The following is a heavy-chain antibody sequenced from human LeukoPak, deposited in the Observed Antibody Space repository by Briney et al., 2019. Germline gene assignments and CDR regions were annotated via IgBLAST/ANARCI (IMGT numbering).Heavy chain of an antibody. D-gene: IGHD3-10*01. J-gene: IGHJ4*02. CDR2: IFNGGST. CDR3: ARGLFASGSYYNFLDY. V-gene: IGHV3-66*01. CDR1: GFTVSSKY. Sequence: GGSLRLSCAASGFTVSSKYMSWVRQAPGKGLEWVSVIFNGGSTYYADSVKGRFTISTDNSKNMLYLQMNSLRAEDTAVYYCARGLFASGSYYNFLDYWAQGTLVTVSS.